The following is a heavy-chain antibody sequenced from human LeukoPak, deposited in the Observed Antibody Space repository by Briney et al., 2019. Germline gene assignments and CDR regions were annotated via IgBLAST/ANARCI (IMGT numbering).Heavy chain of an antibody. V-gene: IGHV3-23*01. D-gene: IGHD6-19*01. CDR2: ISGSGGST. CDR1: GFTFSSYA. CDR3: ARDSSGWYGFDY. Sequence: GGSLRLSCAASGFTFSSYAMSWVRQAPGKGLEWVSAISGSGGSTYYADSVKGRFTISRDNSKNSLYLQMNSLRAEDTAVYYCARDSSGWYGFDYWGQGTLVTVSS. J-gene: IGHJ4*02.